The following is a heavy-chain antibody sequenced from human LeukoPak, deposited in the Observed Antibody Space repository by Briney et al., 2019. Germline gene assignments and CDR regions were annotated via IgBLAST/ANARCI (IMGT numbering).Heavy chain of an antibody. Sequence: PGGSLRLSCAASGFTVSSKYMSWVRQAPGKGLEWVSVIYSGGSTYYADSMKGRFTISRGNSKNTLYLQMNSLRAEDTAVYYCARTYYYDSGSAYYYGMDVWGQGTTVTVSS. J-gene: IGHJ6*02. CDR3: ARTYYYDSGSAYYYGMDV. CDR1: GFTVSSKY. CDR2: IYSGGST. V-gene: IGHV3-66*01. D-gene: IGHD3-10*01.